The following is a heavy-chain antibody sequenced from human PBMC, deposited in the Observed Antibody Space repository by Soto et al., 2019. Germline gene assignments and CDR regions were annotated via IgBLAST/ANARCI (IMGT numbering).Heavy chain of an antibody. Sequence: EVQLVESGGGLVEPGGSLRLSCAASTFTFSTYWMSWLRQAPGKGLEWVANIKENGSEKEYVDSVKGRFTISRDNAKNSLYLQMNSMRAEDTAVYYCERGGNWGSFDYWGQGTLVTVSS. D-gene: IGHD7-27*01. CDR1: TFTFSTYW. J-gene: IGHJ4*02. CDR2: IKENGSEK. CDR3: ERGGNWGSFDY. V-gene: IGHV3-7*01.